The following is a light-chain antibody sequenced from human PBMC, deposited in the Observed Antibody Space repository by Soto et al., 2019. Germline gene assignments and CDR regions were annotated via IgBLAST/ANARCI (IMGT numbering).Light chain of an antibody. Sequence: DILMTQSPSTLSASVGETVTLTCRASQSTSSWVAWYQQRPGKPPKLVIYGASTLERGVPSRFIGSGSGTEFTLTIAGLQPDDFATYYCQHYKPYKTFGQGTRV. V-gene: IGKV1-5*03. J-gene: IGKJ1*01. CDR1: QSTSSW. CDR2: GAS. CDR3: QHYKPYKT.